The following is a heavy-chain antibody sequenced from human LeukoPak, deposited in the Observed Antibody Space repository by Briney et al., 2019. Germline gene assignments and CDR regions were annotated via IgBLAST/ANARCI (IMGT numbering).Heavy chain of an antibody. J-gene: IGHJ6*02. CDR2: ISGTGGST. CDR3: AKARFAPSNHYFYSGMDV. V-gene: IGHV3-23*01. Sequence: GGSLRLSCAASGFTFGSYAMSWVRQAPGKGLEWVSAISGTGGSTYYADSVKGRFTISRDNSKNTLYLQMNSLRAEDTALYYCAKARFAPSNHYFYSGMDVWGQGTTVTVSS. CDR1: GFTFGSYA. D-gene: IGHD3-10*01.